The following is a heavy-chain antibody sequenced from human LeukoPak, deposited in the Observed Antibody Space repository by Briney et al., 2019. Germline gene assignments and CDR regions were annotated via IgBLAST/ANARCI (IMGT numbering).Heavy chain of an antibody. Sequence: GGSLRLSCAASGFTFRGSAMHWVRQASGKGLEWVGRIRSKANSYATAYAASVKGRFTISRDDSKNTAYLQMNSLKTEDTAVYYCTSRGGIDCSSTSCYFPWGQGTLVTVSS. CDR2: IRSKANSYAT. CDR3: TSRGGIDCSSTSCYFP. D-gene: IGHD2-2*01. V-gene: IGHV3-73*01. CDR1: GFTFRGSA. J-gene: IGHJ5*02.